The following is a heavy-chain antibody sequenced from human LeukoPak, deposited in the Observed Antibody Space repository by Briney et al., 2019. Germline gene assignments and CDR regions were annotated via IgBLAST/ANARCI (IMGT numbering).Heavy chain of an antibody. D-gene: IGHD4-17*01. CDR3: ERSGDYGARKNRKNFAY. J-gene: IGHJ4*02. CDR2: ISWNSGSI. CDR1: GFTFDDYA. V-gene: IGHV3-9*01. Sequence: GGSLRLSCAASGFTFDDYAMHWVRQAPGKGLEWVSGISWNSGSIGYADSVKGRFTISRDNAKNSLYLQMNSLRAEDTALYYWERSGDYGARKNRKNFAYWGQETLVTVSS.